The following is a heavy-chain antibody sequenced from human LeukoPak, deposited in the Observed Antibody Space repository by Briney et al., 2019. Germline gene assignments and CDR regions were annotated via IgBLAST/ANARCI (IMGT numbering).Heavy chain of an antibody. CDR1: GFTFSSYW. CDR2: IKSDGST. J-gene: IGHJ4*02. D-gene: IGHD3-10*01. CDR3: AKESDYGSGSFPNYFDY. V-gene: IGHV3-74*01. Sequence: GGSLRLSCEASGFTFSSYWMHWVRQTPGKGLMWVARIKSDGSTIYADSVQGRFTISRDNAKNSLYLQMNSLRAEDTALYYCAKESDYGSGSFPNYFDYWGQGTLVTVSS.